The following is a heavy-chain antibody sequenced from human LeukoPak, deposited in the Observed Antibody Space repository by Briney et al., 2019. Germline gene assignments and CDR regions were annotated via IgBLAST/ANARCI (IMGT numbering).Heavy chain of an antibody. CDR2: ISYDGSNK. Sequence: PGGSLRLSCAASGFTFSSYAMHWVRQAPGKGLEWVAVISYDGSNKYYADSVKGRFTISRDNSKNTLYLQMNSLRAEDTAVYYCARDGFISPYYGSGGPFDYWGQGTLVTVSS. D-gene: IGHD3-10*01. J-gene: IGHJ4*02. CDR3: ARDGFISPYYGSGGPFDY. CDR1: GFTFSSYA. V-gene: IGHV3-30-3*01.